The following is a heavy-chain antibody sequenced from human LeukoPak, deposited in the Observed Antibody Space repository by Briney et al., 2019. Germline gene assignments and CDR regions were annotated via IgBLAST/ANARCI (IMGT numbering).Heavy chain of an antibody. Sequence: SETLSLTCIVSGDSINNNNYYWGWVRQPPGKGLEWIGNIHYSGNTNYNSSLKSRVTISVDTSKNQFYLKMISVTTADTAVYFCARGGWFHDRWGQGTLVTVSS. CDR1: GDSINNNNYY. D-gene: IGHD6-19*01. CDR3: ARGGWFHDR. V-gene: IGHV4-39*07. CDR2: IHYSGNT. J-gene: IGHJ5*02.